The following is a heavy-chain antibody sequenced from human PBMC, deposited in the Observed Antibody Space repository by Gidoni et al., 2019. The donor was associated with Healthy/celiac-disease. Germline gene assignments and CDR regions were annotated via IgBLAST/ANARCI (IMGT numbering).Heavy chain of an antibody. J-gene: IGHJ4*02. D-gene: IGHD3-16*02. CDR2: IYWDDDK. Sequence: QITLKESGPTLVKPTQTPTLTCTFSGFSLSTSGVGVGWIRQPPGKALEWLALIYWDDDKRYSPSLKSRLTITKDTSKNQVVLTMTNMDPVDTATYYCAHSPTYIWGSYRNFDYWGQGTLVTVSS. CDR1: GFSLSTSGVG. CDR3: AHSPTYIWGSYRNFDY. V-gene: IGHV2-5*02.